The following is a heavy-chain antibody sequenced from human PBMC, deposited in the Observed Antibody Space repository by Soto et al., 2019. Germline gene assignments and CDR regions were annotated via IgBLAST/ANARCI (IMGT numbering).Heavy chain of an antibody. V-gene: IGHV1-3*01. CDR1: GYAFTNYA. D-gene: IGHD2-15*01. CDR3: ARHRGLDY. CDR2: INPGTGNT. J-gene: IGHJ4*02. Sequence: ASVKVSCKASGYAFTNYAMHWVRQAPGQRLESMGWINPGTGNTKYSQKFQGRVTITRDTSASTAYMELSSLRSEDTAVYYCARHRGLDYWGQGTLVTVSS.